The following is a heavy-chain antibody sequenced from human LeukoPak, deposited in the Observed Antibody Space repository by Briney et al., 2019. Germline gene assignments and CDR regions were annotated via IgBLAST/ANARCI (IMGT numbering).Heavy chain of an antibody. CDR2: ISSSSSSTI. Sequence: GGSLRLSCAASGFTFSSYSMNWVRQAPGKGLEWVSYISSSSSSTIYYADSVKGRFTISRDNAKNSLYLQMNSLRAEDTAVYYCARDATINRGFDPWGQGTLVTVSS. J-gene: IGHJ5*02. V-gene: IGHV3-48*01. CDR1: GFTFSSYS. D-gene: IGHD3-9*01. CDR3: ARDATINRGFDP.